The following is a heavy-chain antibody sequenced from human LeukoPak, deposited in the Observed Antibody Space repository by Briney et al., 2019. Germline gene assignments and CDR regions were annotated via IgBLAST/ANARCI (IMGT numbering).Heavy chain of an antibody. J-gene: IGHJ6*03. Sequence: PSETLSLTCTVSGGSITDSYWSWIRQSPGKGLEWIGYISYSGSTNYSPSLRSRVTISADTSRNQFSLKLSSVTAADTAVYYCARVDVDSSSWYYYYYMDVWGKGTTVTVSS. CDR3: ARVDVDSSSWYYYYYMDV. CDR2: ISYSGST. V-gene: IGHV4-59*12. D-gene: IGHD6-13*01. CDR1: GGSITDSY.